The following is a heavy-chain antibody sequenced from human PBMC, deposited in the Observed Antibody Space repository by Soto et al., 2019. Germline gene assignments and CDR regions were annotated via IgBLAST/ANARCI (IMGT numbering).Heavy chain of an antibody. Sequence: QVHLVESGGGVVQPGTSLRLSCVGSGFTFRSYVIHWVRQAPGKGLEWVALTSYDGSNNFYGDSVKGRFTISRHNSRNTVELQMDSLRCEDTALYYCARWGTTGGLDVWGQGTLVSVSS. D-gene: IGHD3-16*01. J-gene: IGHJ4*02. V-gene: IGHV3-33*05. CDR2: TSYDGSNN. CDR1: GFTFRSYV. CDR3: ARWGTTGGLDV.